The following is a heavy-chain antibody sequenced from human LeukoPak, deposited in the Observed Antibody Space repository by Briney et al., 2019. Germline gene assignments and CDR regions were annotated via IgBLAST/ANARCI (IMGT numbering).Heavy chain of an antibody. CDR1: GGSISGFH. V-gene: IGHV4-59*08. Sequence: SQTLSLTCTVSGGSISGFHWSWIRQPPGQGLESIGYIYYSGSTNLSPSLKSRVTISVDTSKNQFSLKLSSVTAADTAVYYCARFVLYSRGGADAFDIWGQGTMVTVSS. J-gene: IGHJ3*02. CDR3: ARFVLYSRGGADAFDI. CDR2: IYYSGST. D-gene: IGHD6-13*01.